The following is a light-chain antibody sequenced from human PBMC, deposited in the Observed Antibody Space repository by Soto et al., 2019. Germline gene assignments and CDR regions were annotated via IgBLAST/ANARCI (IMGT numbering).Light chain of an antibody. J-gene: IGKJ1*01. V-gene: IGKV3-15*01. CDR3: QQYNNWPT. CDR2: AAS. Sequence: VLTVSLGTLSFSPGQSPTLSSSRSPIRSSSYLAWYQQKPGQAPRLLIYAASTRATGIPARFSGSGSGTDFTLTISSLQSEEFAVYYRQQYNNWPTVGQGTKVDIK. CDR1: PIRSSSY.